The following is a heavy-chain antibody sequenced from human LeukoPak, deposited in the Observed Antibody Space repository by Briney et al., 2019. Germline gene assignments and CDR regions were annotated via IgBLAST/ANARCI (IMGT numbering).Heavy chain of an antibody. Sequence: GGSLRLSCAASGFTFDDYGMSWVRQAPGKGLEWVSGINWNGGSTGYADSVKGRFTISRDNAKNSLYLQMNSLRAEDTALYYCARVMRGRAAAGTYYYYGMDVWGQGTTVTVSS. CDR3: ARVMRGRAAAGTYYYYGMDV. D-gene: IGHD6-13*01. CDR2: INWNGGST. J-gene: IGHJ6*02. V-gene: IGHV3-20*04. CDR1: GFTFDDYG.